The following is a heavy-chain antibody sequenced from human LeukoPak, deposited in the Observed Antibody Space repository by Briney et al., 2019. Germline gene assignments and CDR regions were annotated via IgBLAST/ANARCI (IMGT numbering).Heavy chain of an antibody. D-gene: IGHD1-26*01. Sequence: SETLSLTCTVSGGSISSYYWSWIRQPPGKGLEWIGEINHSGSTYYNPSLKSRVTISVDTSKNQFSLKLSSVTAADTAVYYCATTTTSSGTSLGDAFDIWGLGTMVTVSS. CDR2: INHSGST. CDR3: ATTTTSSGTSLGDAFDI. V-gene: IGHV4-34*01. J-gene: IGHJ3*02. CDR1: GGSISSYY.